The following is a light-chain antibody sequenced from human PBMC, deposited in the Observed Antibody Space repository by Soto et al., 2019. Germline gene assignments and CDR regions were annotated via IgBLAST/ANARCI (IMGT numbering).Light chain of an antibody. CDR2: EGT. Sequence: HYVLTQPASVSAAPGQSITIPCPGTSSDVGSYNLVSWFQQHPGKVPKLLIYEGTKRPSGLSDRFSGSKSGNTASLTISGLQAEDEADYYCYSYAGENWYVFGTGTKV. V-gene: IGLV2-23*01. J-gene: IGLJ1*01. CDR3: YSYAGENWYV. CDR1: SSDVGSYNL.